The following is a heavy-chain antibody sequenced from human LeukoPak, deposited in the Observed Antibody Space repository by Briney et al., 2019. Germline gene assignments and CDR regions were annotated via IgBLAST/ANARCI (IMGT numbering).Heavy chain of an antibody. J-gene: IGHJ4*02. D-gene: IGHD1-26*01. CDR2: IKSETDGGTI. V-gene: IGHV3-15*01. CDR1: GFNFTNAW. CDR3: TTSIVGTTAY. Sequence: RPGGSLRLSCAASGFNFTNAWMTWVRQAPGKGLEWVGRIKSETDGGTIHYGAPVKGRFIISRDDSKNTVGLQMNSLKTEDTGVCYCTTSIVGTTAYWGQGTLVIVSS.